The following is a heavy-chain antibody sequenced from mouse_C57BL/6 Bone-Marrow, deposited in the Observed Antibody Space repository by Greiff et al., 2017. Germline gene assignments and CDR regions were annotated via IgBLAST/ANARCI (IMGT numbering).Heavy chain of an antibody. CDR1: GYTFTSYW. CDR2: IYPGSGST. Sequence: VQLQQPGAELVKPGASVKMSCKASGYTFTSYWITWVKQRPGQGLEWIGDIYPGSGSTNYNEKFKSKATLTVDTSSSTAYMQLSSLTSEDSAVYYCARYHYDYDGWFAYWGQGTLVTVSA. J-gene: IGHJ3*01. CDR3: ARYHYDYDGWFAY. D-gene: IGHD2-4*01. V-gene: IGHV1-55*01.